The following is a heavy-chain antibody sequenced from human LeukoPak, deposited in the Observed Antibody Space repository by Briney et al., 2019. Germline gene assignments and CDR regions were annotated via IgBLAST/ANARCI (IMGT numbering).Heavy chain of an antibody. Sequence: HPGGSLRLSCAASGFTFSSYWMHWVRQAPGKGLVWVSCVKSDGSRTIYADSVKGRFTISRDNAKNMLYLQMNSLRAEATAVYCCARDEEGARSFDIWGQGTMVTVSS. CDR2: VKSDGSRT. J-gene: IGHJ3*02. CDR1: GFTFSSYW. V-gene: IGHV3-74*01. D-gene: IGHD1-26*01. CDR3: ARDEEGARSFDI.